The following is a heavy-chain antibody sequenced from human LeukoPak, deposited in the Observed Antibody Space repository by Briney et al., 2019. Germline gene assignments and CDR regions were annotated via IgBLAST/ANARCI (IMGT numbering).Heavy chain of an antibody. J-gene: IGHJ5*02. V-gene: IGHV4-61*01. CDR3: ARDKNEEPKAAAGTWWFDP. CDR2: IYYSGST. CDR1: GGSISSSSYY. D-gene: IGHD6-13*01. Sequence: KTSETLSLTCTVSGGSISSSSYYWSWIRQPPGKGLEWIGYIYYSGSTNYNPSLKSRVTISIDTSKNQVSLKLSSVTAADTAVYYCARDKNEEPKAAAGTWWFDPWGQGTLVTVSS.